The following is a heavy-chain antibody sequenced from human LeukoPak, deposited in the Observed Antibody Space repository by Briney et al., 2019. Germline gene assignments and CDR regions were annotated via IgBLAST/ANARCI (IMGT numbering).Heavy chain of an antibody. CDR1: GGSISSGGYS. V-gene: IGHV4-30-2*01. CDR2: IYHSGST. CDR3: ARVKYYDSSGYYPPPHAFDI. J-gene: IGHJ3*02. Sequence: SESLSLTCAVSGGSISSGGYSWSWIRQPPGKGLEWIGYIYHSGSTYYNPSLKSRVTISVDRSKNQFSLKLSSVTAADTAVYYCARVKYYDSSGYYPPPHAFDIWGQGTMVTVSS. D-gene: IGHD3-22*01.